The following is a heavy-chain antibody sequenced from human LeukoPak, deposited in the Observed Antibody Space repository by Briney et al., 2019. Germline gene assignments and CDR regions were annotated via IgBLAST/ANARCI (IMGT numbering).Heavy chain of an antibody. V-gene: IGHV3-9*01. J-gene: IGHJ4*02. D-gene: IGHD3-3*01. Sequence: PGGSLRLSCAASGFTFDDYGMNWVRQAPGKGLEWVSGISWNSGSIGYADSVKGRFTISRDNAKNSLYLQMNSLRAEDTALYYCAKGHLGITIFGVVFDYWGQGTLVTVSS. CDR1: GFTFDDYG. CDR3: AKGHLGITIFGVVFDY. CDR2: ISWNSGSI.